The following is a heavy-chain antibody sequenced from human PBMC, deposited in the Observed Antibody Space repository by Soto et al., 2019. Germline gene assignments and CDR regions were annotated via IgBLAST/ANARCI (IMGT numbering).Heavy chain of an antibody. Sequence: PGGSLRLSCAASGLTFSSYGMHWVRQAPGKGLEWVAVIWYDGSNKYYADSVKGRFTISRDNSKNTLYLQMNSLRAEDTAVYYCARDGPRYCSGGSCYLSYWGQGTLVTVSS. CDR2: IWYDGSNK. CDR3: ARDGPRYCSGGSCYLSY. CDR1: GLTFSSYG. V-gene: IGHV3-33*01. D-gene: IGHD2-15*01. J-gene: IGHJ4*02.